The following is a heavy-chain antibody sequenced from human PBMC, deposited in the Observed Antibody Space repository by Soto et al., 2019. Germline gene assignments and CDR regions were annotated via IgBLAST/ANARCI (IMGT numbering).Heavy chain of an antibody. J-gene: IGHJ4*02. CDR3: AKDLARY. Sequence: AGGSLRLSCVASGFTFSAYAISWVRQAPGKGLEWVSAISGSGDTTYYADSVKGRFTISRDNSKNTLYLQMNSLRAEDTAVYYCAKDLARYWGQGTLVTVSS. CDR2: ISGSGDTT. CDR1: GFTFSAYA. V-gene: IGHV3-23*01.